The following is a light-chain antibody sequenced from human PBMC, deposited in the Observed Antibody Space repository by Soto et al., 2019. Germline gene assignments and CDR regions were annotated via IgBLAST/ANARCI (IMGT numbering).Light chain of an antibody. J-gene: IGKJ1*01. CDR3: QQYGSSSWT. CDR1: QSVSSSY. CDR2: GAS. Sequence: EIVLTQSPGTLSLSPGERATLSCRASQSVSSSYLAWYQQKPGQAPRLLIYGASSRDTGIPCRFSGSESGPDFTITIRRLEPEDCAVYYCQQYGSSSWTFGQGTKVEIK. V-gene: IGKV3-20*01.